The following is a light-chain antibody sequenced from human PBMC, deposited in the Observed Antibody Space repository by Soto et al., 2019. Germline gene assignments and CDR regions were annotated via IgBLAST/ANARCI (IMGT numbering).Light chain of an antibody. J-gene: IGKJ1*01. Sequence: EIQRTQSPGNLSAYVGDRVTITCRASQSIGYWLAWYQPNPGTAPNLLLDAASSLETGVPSRFSGSGSGTEFTLSSSSLQPDDSASYYCQQYNSYSKTVAQGTQVEIK. V-gene: IGKV1-5*01. CDR3: QQYNSYSKT. CDR1: QSIGYW. CDR2: AAS.